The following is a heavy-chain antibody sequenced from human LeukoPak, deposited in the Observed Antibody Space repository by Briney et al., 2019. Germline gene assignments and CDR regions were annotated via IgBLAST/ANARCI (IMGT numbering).Heavy chain of an antibody. CDR3: AKVRGSIRDVAAFDI. J-gene: IGHJ3*02. V-gene: IGHV3-30*18. Sequence: PGGSLRLSCAASGSTFSSYGMHWVRQAPGKGLEWVAVISYDGSNKYYADSVKGRFTISRDNSKNTLYLQMNSLRAEDTAVYYCAKVRGSIRDVAAFDIWGQGTMVTVSS. CDR2: ISYDGSNK. D-gene: IGHD5-24*01. CDR1: GSTFSSYG.